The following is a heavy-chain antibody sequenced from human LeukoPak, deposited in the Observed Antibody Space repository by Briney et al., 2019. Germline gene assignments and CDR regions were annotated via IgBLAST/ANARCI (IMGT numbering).Heavy chain of an antibody. V-gene: IGHV4-34*01. J-gene: IGHJ5*02. Sequence: SETLSLTCAVYGGSFSGYYWSWIRQPPGKGLEWVGEINHSGSTNYNPSLKSRVTISVDTSKNQFSLKLSSVTAADTAVYYCARDVVGANYNWFDPWGQGTLVTVSS. D-gene: IGHD1-26*01. CDR3: ARDVVGANYNWFDP. CDR1: GGSFSGYY. CDR2: INHSGST.